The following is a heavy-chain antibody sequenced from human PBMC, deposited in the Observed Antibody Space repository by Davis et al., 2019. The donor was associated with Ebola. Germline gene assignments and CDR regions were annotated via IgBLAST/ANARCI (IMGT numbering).Heavy chain of an antibody. Sequence: PGGSLRLSCAASGFTFSSYWMHWVRHAPGKGLVWVSRINSDGSSTSYADSVKGRFTISRDNAKNSLYLQMNSLRAEDTAVYYCAKDGDDVLRYFDWPRTNYYYYYGMDVWGQGTTVTVSS. J-gene: IGHJ6*02. CDR3: AKDGDDVLRYFDWPRTNYYYYYGMDV. CDR1: GFTFSSYW. D-gene: IGHD3-9*01. CDR2: INSDGSST. V-gene: IGHV3-74*01.